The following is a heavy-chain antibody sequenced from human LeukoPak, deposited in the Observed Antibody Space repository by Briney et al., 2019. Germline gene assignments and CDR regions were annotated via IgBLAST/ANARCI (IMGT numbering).Heavy chain of an antibody. CDR1: GYTFTSYG. CDR3: GRGTSYCYDSSGYYGNWFDP. Sequence: APVNFSCKASGYTFTSYGISWVRQAPGQGLEWIGWISAYNGNTNYAKKLPGRATMTTATSTSTAYMELRSLRSDDTAVYYCGRGTSYCYDSSGYYGNWFDPWGQGTLVTVSS. CDR2: ISAYNGNT. J-gene: IGHJ5*02. D-gene: IGHD3-22*01. V-gene: IGHV1-18*01.